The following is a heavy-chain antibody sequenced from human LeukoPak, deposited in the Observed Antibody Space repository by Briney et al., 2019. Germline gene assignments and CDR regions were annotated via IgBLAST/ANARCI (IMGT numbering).Heavy chain of an antibody. CDR1: GYTFTGYY. D-gene: IGHD5-12*01. J-gene: IGHJ5*02. Sequence: ASVKVSCKASGYTFTGYYMHWVRQAPGQGLEWMGWINPKSGGTNYAQKFQGRVTMTRDTSITTAYMELSRLRSDDTAVYYCARGFSGNFKRWFDPWGQGTLVTVSS. V-gene: IGHV1-2*02. CDR2: INPKSGGT. CDR3: ARGFSGNFKRWFDP.